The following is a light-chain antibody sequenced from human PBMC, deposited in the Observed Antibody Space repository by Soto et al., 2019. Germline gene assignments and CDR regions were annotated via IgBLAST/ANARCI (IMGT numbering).Light chain of an antibody. CDR1: SSDVGGYNY. Sequence: QSALTQPPSASGSPGQSVTISCTGTSSDVGGYNYVSWFQHHPGKAPKLLIYEVNKRPSGVPDRFSGSKSGNTASLTVSGLQAEDEADYYCSSYKGSTISTVVVGGGTPLTVL. CDR2: EVN. J-gene: IGLJ7*01. V-gene: IGLV2-8*01. CDR3: SSYKGSTISTVV.